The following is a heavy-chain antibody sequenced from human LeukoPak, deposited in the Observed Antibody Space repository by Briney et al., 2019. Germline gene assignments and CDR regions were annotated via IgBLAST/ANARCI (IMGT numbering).Heavy chain of an antibody. V-gene: IGHV3-23*01. CDR2: MSGSGGST. Sequence: GGSLRLSCAASGFTFSSYAMSWVRQAPGEGLEWVSTMSGSGGSTYYADSVKGRFTISRDNSKNTLYLQMNSLRPEDTAVYYCARGRGVDYWGQGTLVTVSS. CDR3: ARGRGVDY. D-gene: IGHD3-10*01. CDR1: GFTFSSYA. J-gene: IGHJ4*02.